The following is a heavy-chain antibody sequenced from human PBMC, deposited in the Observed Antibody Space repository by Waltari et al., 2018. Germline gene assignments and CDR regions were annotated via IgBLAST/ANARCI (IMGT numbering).Heavy chain of an antibody. V-gene: IGHV4-39*01. CDR2: VSFGGST. CDR3: SGQERLGPGNYWYFHL. D-gene: IGHD1-1*01. Sequence: QLQLQESGPRLVQPSETLSLTCTVSGVSISRSPYFWAWIRQSPGRGLEWIGSVSFGGSTFYSPSLKSRVTVSADTSKNQVSLNLTSVTAADTAVYFCSGQERLGPGNYWYFHLWGRGTLVTVSS. CDR1: GVSISRSPYF. J-gene: IGHJ2*01.